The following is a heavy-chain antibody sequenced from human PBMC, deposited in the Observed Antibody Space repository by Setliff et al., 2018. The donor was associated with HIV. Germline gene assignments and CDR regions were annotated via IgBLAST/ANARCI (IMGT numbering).Heavy chain of an antibody. Sequence: SVKVSCKSSGGTFRKYSISWVRQAPGQGLEWMGGIIPIFGSTKYAQKFQDRVTITADESKDTADMELSSLTSEDTAVYYCARDDHYYDLGSIYSDWYFDIWGRGTLVTVSS. V-gene: IGHV1-69*13. J-gene: IGHJ2*01. CDR3: ARDDHYYDLGSIYSDWYFDI. CDR2: IIPIFGST. D-gene: IGHD3-10*01. CDR1: GGTFRKYS.